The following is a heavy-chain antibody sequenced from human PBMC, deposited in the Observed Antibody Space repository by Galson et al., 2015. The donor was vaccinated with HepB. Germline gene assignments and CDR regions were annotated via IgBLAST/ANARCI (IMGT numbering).Heavy chain of an antibody. CDR3: ARGNDYGSGTFYKSYGIDV. CDR2: ISHRGST. V-gene: IGHV4-34*01. CDR1: GGSFSGFY. D-gene: IGHD3-10*01. J-gene: IGHJ3*01. Sequence: SETLSLTCAVYGGSFSGFYWSWIRQPPGKGLEWIGEISHRGSTNYNPSLKSRVTISVDTSKNQFSLELRSLTAADTALYYCARGNDYGSGTFYKSYGIDVWGQGTMVIVSS.